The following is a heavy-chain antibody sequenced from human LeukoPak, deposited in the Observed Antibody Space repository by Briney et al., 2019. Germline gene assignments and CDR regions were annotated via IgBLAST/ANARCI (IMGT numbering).Heavy chain of an antibody. CDR3: ARGRFYDILTGYNDY. CDR2: ISYDGSNK. Sequence: PGGSLRLSCAASGFTFSSYAMHWVRQAPGKGLEWVAVISYDGSNKYYADSVKGRFTISRDNYKNTLYLQMNSLRAEDTAVYYCARGRFYDILTGYNDYWGQGTMVTVSS. CDR1: GFTFSSYA. J-gene: IGHJ4*02. D-gene: IGHD3-9*01. V-gene: IGHV3-30*04.